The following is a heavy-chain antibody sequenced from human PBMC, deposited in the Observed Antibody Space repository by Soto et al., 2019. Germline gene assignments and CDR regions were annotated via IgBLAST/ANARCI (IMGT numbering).Heavy chain of an antibody. Sequence: QVQLQESGPGLVKPSQTLSLTCTVSGGSISSGGYYWSWIRQHPGKGLEWIGYIYYSGSTYYNPSHKSRVTITVDTSKNQFSLKLSSVTAADTAVYYCAREEGYCSSTSCYRASRPSDYWGQGTLVTVSS. CDR1: GGSISSGGYY. D-gene: IGHD2-2*02. J-gene: IGHJ4*02. CDR2: IYYSGST. V-gene: IGHV4-31*03. CDR3: AREEGYCSSTSCYRASRPSDY.